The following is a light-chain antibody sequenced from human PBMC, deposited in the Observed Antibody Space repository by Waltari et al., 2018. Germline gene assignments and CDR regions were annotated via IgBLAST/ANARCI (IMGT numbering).Light chain of an antibody. CDR2: WAS. J-gene: IGKJ2*01. CDR1: QTILYTSHNKNS. CDR3: QQYYSHPPT. Sequence: DIVLTQSPDSLAVSLGERATINCNSRQTILYTSHNKNSLAWYQCKPGQPPKLLISWASTRESGVPERFSGSGSGTDFTLTIGSLQAEDVALYYCQQYYSHPPTFGQGTKLEIK. V-gene: IGKV4-1*01.